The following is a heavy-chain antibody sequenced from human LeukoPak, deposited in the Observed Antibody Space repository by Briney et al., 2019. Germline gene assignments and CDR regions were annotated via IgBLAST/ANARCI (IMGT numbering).Heavy chain of an antibody. CDR1: GFTFDDYA. J-gene: IGHJ3*02. V-gene: IGHV3-9*01. Sequence: PGGSLRLSCAASGFTFDDYAMHWVRQAPGKGLEWVSGISWNSGSIGYADSVKGRFTISRDNAKNSLYLQMNSLRAEDTALYYCAKDPRRGGTPDAFDIWGQGTMVTVSS. CDR2: ISWNSGSI. D-gene: IGHD1-1*01. CDR3: AKDPRRGGTPDAFDI.